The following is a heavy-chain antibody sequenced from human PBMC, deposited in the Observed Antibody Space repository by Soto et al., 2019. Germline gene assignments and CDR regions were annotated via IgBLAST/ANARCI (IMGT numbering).Heavy chain of an antibody. D-gene: IGHD6-19*01. CDR2: ISSSSSTI. CDR1: GFAFSSYS. CDR3: ARGRRGVGSGWYYFDY. Sequence: GGSLRLSCAASGFAFSSYSMNWVRQAPGKGLEWVSYISSSSSTIYYADSVKGRFTISRDNAKNSLHLQMNSLRDEDTAVYYCARGRRGVGSGWYYFDYWGQGTLVTVSS. J-gene: IGHJ4*02. V-gene: IGHV3-48*02.